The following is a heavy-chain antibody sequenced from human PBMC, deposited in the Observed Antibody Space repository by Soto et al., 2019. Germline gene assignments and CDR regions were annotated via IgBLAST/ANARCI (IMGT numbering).Heavy chain of an antibody. CDR3: AGGCSGGSCGWYYYGMDV. D-gene: IGHD2-15*01. V-gene: IGHV1-69*06. Sequence: QVHLVQSGAEVKKPGSSVKVSCKASGGTFSSYAISWVRQAPGQGLEWMGGIIPIFGTANYAQKFQGRVTITADKSTSTAYMELSSLRSEDTAVYYCAGGCSGGSCGWYYYGMDVWGQGTTVTVSS. CDR1: GGTFSSYA. CDR2: IIPIFGTA. J-gene: IGHJ6*02.